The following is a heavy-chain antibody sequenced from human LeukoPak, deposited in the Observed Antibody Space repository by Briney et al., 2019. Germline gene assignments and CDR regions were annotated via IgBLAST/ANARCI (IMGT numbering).Heavy chain of an antibody. CDR3: AKDIAAFDAFDI. D-gene: IGHD6-25*01. CDR1: GFTFSSYP. CDR2: ISGSGGST. V-gene: IGHV3-23*01. J-gene: IGHJ3*02. Sequence: GGSLRLSCAASGFTFSSYPMSWVRQASGKGLELVSTISGSGGSTYYADSVKGRSTISRDNSKNTLFLQMNSLRAEGTAIYYCAKDIAAFDAFDIWGQGTMVTVSS.